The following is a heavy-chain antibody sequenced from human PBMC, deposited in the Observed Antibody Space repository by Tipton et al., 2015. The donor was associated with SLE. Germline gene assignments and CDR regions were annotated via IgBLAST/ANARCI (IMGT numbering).Heavy chain of an antibody. V-gene: IGHV3-21*01. CDR1: GFIFSRFS. J-gene: IGHJ4*02. CDR2: ISRSSSYI. Sequence: SLRLSCAASGFIFSRFSMNWVRQATGKGLEWVASISRSSSYIYNADSVEGRFTISRDNAKNSLYLQMNSLRAEDTGVYYCAGVFTEYMEYWGQGPLVIVSA. D-gene: IGHD6-6*01. CDR3: AGVFTEYMEY.